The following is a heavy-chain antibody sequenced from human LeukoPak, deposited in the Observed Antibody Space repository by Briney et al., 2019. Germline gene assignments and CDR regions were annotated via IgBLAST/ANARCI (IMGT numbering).Heavy chain of an antibody. D-gene: IGHD6-25*01. Sequence: SQTLSLTCAISGDSVSSNSAAWNWSRQSPSRGLEWLGRTYYRSKWYNDYAVSVKSRITINPDTSKNQFSLQLNSVTPEDTAVYYCARDGSISSGPRYYFDYWGQGTLVTVSS. CDR1: GDSVSSNSAA. V-gene: IGHV6-1*01. CDR3: ARDGSISSGPRYYFDY. J-gene: IGHJ4*02. CDR2: TYYRSKWYN.